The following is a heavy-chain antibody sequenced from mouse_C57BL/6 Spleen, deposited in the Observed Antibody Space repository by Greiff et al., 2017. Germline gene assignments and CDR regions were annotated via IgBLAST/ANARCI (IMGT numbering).Heavy chain of an antibody. Sequence: QVQLKQPGAELVKPGASVKLSCKASGYTFTSYWMQWVKQRPGQGLEWIGEIDPSDSYTNYNQKFKGKATLTVDTSSSTAYMQLSSLTSEDSAVYYCARMDYYGSHWYFDVWGTGTTVTVSS. V-gene: IGHV1-50*01. J-gene: IGHJ1*03. CDR2: IDPSDSYT. CDR1: GYTFTSYW. CDR3: ARMDYYGSHWYFDV. D-gene: IGHD1-1*01.